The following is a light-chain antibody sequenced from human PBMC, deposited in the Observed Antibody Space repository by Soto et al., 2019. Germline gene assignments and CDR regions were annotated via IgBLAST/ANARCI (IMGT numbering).Light chain of an antibody. CDR1: SEDVGGYNY. Sequence: QSVLTQPASVSGSPGQSITISCSGTSEDVGGYNYVSWYQQHPGKAPKLIIYEVTNRPSGLSNRFSGSKSGSEASLTISVLQAEDEADYYCSSYTSSNTLVFGTGTQLTVL. V-gene: IGLV2-14*01. CDR3: SSYTSSNTLV. J-gene: IGLJ1*01. CDR2: EVT.